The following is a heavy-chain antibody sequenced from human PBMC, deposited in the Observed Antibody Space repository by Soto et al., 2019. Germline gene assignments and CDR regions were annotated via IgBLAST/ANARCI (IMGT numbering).Heavy chain of an antibody. CDR3: ARGHTNGYYGGFDY. J-gene: IGHJ4*02. D-gene: IGHD3-3*01. Sequence: WSWIRQPPGKGLEWIGYIYYSGSTYYNPSLKSRVTISVDTSKNQLSLKLSSVTAADTAVYYCARGHTNGYYGGFDYWGQGTLVTVSS. V-gene: IGHV4-30-4*01. CDR2: IYYSGST.